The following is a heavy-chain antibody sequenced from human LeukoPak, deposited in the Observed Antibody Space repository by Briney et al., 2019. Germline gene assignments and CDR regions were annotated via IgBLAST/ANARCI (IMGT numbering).Heavy chain of an antibody. J-gene: IGHJ4*02. V-gene: IGHV3-21*01. CDR3: AREGKGAVAGTVDY. CDR2: ISSSSSYI. CDR1: GFTFSSYS. D-gene: IGHD6-19*01. Sequence: AGGSLRLSCAASGFTFSSYSMNWVRQAPGKGLEWVSSISSSSSYIYYADSVKGRFTISRDNAKNSLYLQMNSLRAEDTAVDYCAREGKGAVAGTVDYWGQGTLVTVSS.